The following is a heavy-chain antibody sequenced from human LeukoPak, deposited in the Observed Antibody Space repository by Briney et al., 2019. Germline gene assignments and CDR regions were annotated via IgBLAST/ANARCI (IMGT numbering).Heavy chain of an antibody. J-gene: IGHJ4*02. CDR2: VSAHGLDK. Sequence: GGSLRLSCAASGFTFSSYAMHWVRQAPGKGLEWLAVVSAHGLDKFYASSVRGRFTISKDTSKNTLSLQMNSLRSDDSGVYYCARAFTPGIRKALWIGDSLWDQGTLVTVSS. CDR3: ARAFTPGIRKALWIGDSL. CDR1: GFTFSSYA. V-gene: IGHV3-30*04. D-gene: IGHD3-10*01.